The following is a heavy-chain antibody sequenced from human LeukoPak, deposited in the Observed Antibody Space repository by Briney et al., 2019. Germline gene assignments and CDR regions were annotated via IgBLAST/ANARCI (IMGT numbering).Heavy chain of an antibody. J-gene: IGHJ4*02. V-gene: IGHV4-34*01. CDR3: ARGPDFYDFWSGYWDC. Sequence: SETLSLTCAVYGGSFSGYYWSWIRQPPGKGLEWIGEINHSGSTNYNPSLKSRVTISVDTSKNQFSLKLSSVTAADTAVYYCARGPDFYDFWSGYWDCWGQGTLVTVSS. D-gene: IGHD3-3*01. CDR2: INHSGST. CDR1: GGSFSGYY.